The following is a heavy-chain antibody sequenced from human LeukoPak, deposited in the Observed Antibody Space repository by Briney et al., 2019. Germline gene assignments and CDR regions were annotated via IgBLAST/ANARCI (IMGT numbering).Heavy chain of an antibody. CDR2: INPSGGST. Sequence: GASVKVSCKASGYTFTSYYMHWVRQAPGQGLEWMGIINPSGGSTSYAQKFQGRVTMTRNTSIGTAYMELSSLRSEDTAVYYCASGSRRWLAAFDYWGQGTLVTVSS. J-gene: IGHJ4*02. V-gene: IGHV1-46*01. D-gene: IGHD6-19*01. CDR3: ASGSRRWLAAFDY. CDR1: GYTFTSYY.